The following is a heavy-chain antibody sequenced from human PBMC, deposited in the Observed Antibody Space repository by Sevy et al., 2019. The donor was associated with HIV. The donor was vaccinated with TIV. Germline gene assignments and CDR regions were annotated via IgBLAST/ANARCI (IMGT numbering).Heavy chain of an antibody. D-gene: IGHD2-21*02. CDR2: MSYVGNSK. CDR3: ARLSSCGGDCYYFDY. Sequence: GGSLRLSCAASGFTFSHYALHWVRQAPGKGLEWVAIMSYVGNSKNYADSVKGRFIIPRDNSKNALYLQMNSLRAEATALYSCARLSSCGGDCYYFDYWGQGTLVTVSS. J-gene: IGHJ4*02. CDR1: GFTFSHYA. V-gene: IGHV3-30*04.